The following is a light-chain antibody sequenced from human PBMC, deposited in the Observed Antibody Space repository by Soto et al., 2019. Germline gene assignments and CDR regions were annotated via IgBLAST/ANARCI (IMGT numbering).Light chain of an antibody. V-gene: IGKV1-39*01. Sequence: DIKMTQSPSSLSASVGDRVTITCRASQPISTYLNWYQQKPGKAARLLIYDASSLLSGVPSSFSGSGSGTDFTLTIASLQPEDFSTYYCQQSDSTPYTFGQGTKVDIK. CDR2: DAS. CDR3: QQSDSTPYT. J-gene: IGKJ2*01. CDR1: QPISTY.